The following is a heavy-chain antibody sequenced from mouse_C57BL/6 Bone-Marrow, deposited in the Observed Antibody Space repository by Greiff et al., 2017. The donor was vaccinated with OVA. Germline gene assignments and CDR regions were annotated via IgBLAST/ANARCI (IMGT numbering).Heavy chain of an antibody. CDR1: GYTFTTYP. Sequence: VQLQESGAELVKPGASVKMSCKASGYTFTTYPIEWMKQNHGKSLEWIGNFHPYNDDTKYNEKFKGKATLTVEKSSSTVYLELSRLTSDDSAVYYCARGGYGNYPYWYFDVWGTGTTVTVSS. J-gene: IGHJ1*03. V-gene: IGHV1-47*01. CDR3: ARGGYGNYPYWYFDV. D-gene: IGHD2-10*02. CDR2: FHPYNDDT.